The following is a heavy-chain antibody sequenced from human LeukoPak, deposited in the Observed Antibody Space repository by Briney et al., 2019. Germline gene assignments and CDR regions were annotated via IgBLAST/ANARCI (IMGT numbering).Heavy chain of an antibody. CDR3: TRDSPWLPDPY. J-gene: IGHJ4*02. Sequence: GGSLRLSCAASGFTFSTYWMHWVRQAPGKGLVWVSRMNTDGSDTSYADSVKGRFTISRDNARNTLYLQMNSLRADDTAVYYCTRDSPWLPDPYWGQGTLVTVSS. V-gene: IGHV3-74*03. CDR1: GFTFSTYW. D-gene: IGHD5-24*01. CDR2: MNTDGSDT.